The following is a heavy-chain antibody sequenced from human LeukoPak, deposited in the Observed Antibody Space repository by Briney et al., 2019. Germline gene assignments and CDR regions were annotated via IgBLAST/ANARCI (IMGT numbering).Heavy chain of an antibody. J-gene: IGHJ4*02. Sequence: SETLSLTCAVYGGSFSGYYWSWIRQPPGKGLEWIGEINHSGSTNYNPSLKSRVTISVDTSKNQFSLKLSSVTAADTAVYYCARVFPPRVYYYDSSGYLDYWGQGTLVTVSS. D-gene: IGHD3-22*01. CDR2: INHSGST. CDR3: ARVFPPRVYYYDSSGYLDY. CDR1: GGSFSGYY. V-gene: IGHV4-34*01.